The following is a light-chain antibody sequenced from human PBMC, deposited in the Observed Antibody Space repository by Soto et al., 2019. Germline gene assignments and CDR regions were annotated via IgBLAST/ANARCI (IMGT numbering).Light chain of an antibody. CDR3: MQALQTST. J-gene: IGKJ1*01. V-gene: IGKV2-30*02. CDR2: KVS. Sequence: DVVMTQSPLSLPVTLGQPASISCRSNQSLVHSDGIAYFSWFQQRPGRSPRRLIYKVSNRDSGVQARFSGSGSGTDFALKIRRVEAEDVGVYYCMQALQTSTFGQGTKVDIK. CDR1: QSLVHSDGIAY.